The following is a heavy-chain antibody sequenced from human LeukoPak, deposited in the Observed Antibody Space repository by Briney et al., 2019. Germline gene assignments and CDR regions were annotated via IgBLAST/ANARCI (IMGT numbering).Heavy chain of an antibody. D-gene: IGHD4-17*01. CDR3: ARVGTTVMYYYYMDV. J-gene: IGHJ6*03. V-gene: IGHV1-18*01. CDR2: ISAYNGNT. Sequence: GASVKVSCKASGYTFTSYGISWVRQAPGQGLEWMGWISAYNGNTNYAQKLQGRVTMTTDTSTSTAYMELRSLRSDDTAVYYCARVGTTVMYYYYMDVWGKGTTVTISS. CDR1: GYTFTSYG.